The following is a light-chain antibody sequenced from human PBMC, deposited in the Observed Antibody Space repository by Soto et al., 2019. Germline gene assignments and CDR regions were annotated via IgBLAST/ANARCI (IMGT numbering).Light chain of an antibody. V-gene: IGLV1-51*01. J-gene: IGLJ2*01. CDR3: GTCDSSLSAVV. Sequence: QSVLTQPPSVSAAPGQRVTISCSGTSSNIGKNYVCWYQQFPGRAPKLLIFDNRKRPSGIPDRFSGSKSGTSATLGITGLQTGDEADYYCGTCDSSLSAVVFGGGTKLTVL. CDR1: SSNIGKNY. CDR2: DNR.